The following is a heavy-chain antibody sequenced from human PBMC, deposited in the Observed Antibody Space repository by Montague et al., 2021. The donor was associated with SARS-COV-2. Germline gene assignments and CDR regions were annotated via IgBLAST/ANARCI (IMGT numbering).Heavy chain of an antibody. D-gene: IGHD3-10*01. J-gene: IGHJ6*02. V-gene: IGHV3-13*01. CDR1: GFTFSQYD. Sequence: SLRLSCAASGFTFSQYDMHWVRQVTGKGLEWVSGIGKAGDTHYPGTVKGRFTISREDAKNSLYLQMNSLRAGDTAVYYCGRGVRYFGSGGWSFYYYGGDVWGQGTTVTVSS. CDR2: IGKAGDT. CDR3: GRGVRYFGSGGWSFYYYGGDV.